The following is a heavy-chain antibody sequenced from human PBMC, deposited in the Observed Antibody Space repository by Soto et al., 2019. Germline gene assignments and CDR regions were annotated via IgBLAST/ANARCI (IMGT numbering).Heavy chain of an antibody. Sequence: EVLLLESGGGLVQPGGSLRLSCEASGFSFSSFAMNWVRQAPGKGLEWVSAIGDSGASTYYADSVKGRFTISRDNSRNTLYLPLTSPRAEATGVYNWATGVELDVCGNGTTVTVSS. CDR2: IGDSGAST. J-gene: IGHJ6*04. V-gene: IGHV3-23*01. CDR1: GFSFSSFA. D-gene: IGHD1-26*01. CDR3: ATGVELDV.